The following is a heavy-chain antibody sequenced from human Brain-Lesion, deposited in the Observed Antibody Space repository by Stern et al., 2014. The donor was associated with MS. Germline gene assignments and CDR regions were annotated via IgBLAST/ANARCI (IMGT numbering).Heavy chain of an antibody. J-gene: IGHJ4*02. CDR3: ARDITGSSAYFAY. D-gene: IGHD1-14*01. Sequence: QLVQSGGDLVQPGRSLRLSCAAFGFTFDAYAMHWVRHAPGKGLEWVAGMSWNRCTIGYADSVKVRFTTPRDNAYSSLYLQMNSLRPEDTALYYCARDITGSSAYFAYWGQGTLVTVSS. CDR1: GFTFDAYA. V-gene: IGHV3-9*01. CDR2: MSWNRCTI.